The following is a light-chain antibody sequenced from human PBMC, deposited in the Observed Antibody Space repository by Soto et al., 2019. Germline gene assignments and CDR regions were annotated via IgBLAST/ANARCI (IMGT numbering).Light chain of an antibody. CDR1: QSVSTY. CDR3: QQRSSWPRYT. V-gene: IGKV3-11*01. J-gene: IGKJ2*01. Sequence: EIVLTRSPATLSLSPGERATLSCRASQSVSTYLAWYQQKPGQAPRLLIYDASDRATGIPARFSGSGSGTDFTLTISSLEPEDFAVYYCQQRSSWPRYTFGQGSKLEIK. CDR2: DAS.